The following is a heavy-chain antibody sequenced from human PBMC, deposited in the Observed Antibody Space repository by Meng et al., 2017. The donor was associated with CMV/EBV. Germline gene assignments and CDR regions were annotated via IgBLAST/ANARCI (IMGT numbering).Heavy chain of an antibody. CDR1: GIIFTTYG. D-gene: IGHD1-26*01. V-gene: IGHV3-30*02. Sequence: GGSLRLSCAPSGIIFTTYGLHWVRQAPGKGLEWVAFIRYDGSNKYYADSVKGRFTISRDNSKNTMYLQMNSLRGEDTAIYYCAKDHRGRFIVGPRADGGHGMDVWGQGTTVPSP. J-gene: IGHJ6*02. CDR2: IRYDGSNK. CDR3: AKDHRGRFIVGPRADGGHGMDV.